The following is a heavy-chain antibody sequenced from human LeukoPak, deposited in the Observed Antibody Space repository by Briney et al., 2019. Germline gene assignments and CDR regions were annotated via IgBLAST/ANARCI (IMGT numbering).Heavy chain of an antibody. CDR3: AKDTTTSGARFDY. V-gene: IGHV3-43*02. D-gene: IGHD2-15*01. J-gene: IGHJ4*02. CDR2: ISGDGSST. CDR1: GFTFDDYA. Sequence: GGSLRLSCAASGFTFDDYAMYWVRQAPGKGLEWVSLISGDGSSTYYADSLKGRFTISRDNSKNSLYLQMISLRTDDTALYYCAKDTTTSGARFDYWGQGTLVTVSS.